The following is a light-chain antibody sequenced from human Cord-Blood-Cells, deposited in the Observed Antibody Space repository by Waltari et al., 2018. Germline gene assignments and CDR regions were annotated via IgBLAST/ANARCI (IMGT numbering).Light chain of an antibody. J-gene: IGLJ3*02. CDR3: QSYDSSLSGWV. V-gene: IGLV1-40*01. CDR2: GNS. Sequence: QSVLTQPPSVSGAPGQRVTISCTGSSSNLGAGHDVHWYQQLPGTAPKLLIYGNSNRPSGVPDRFSGSKSGTSASLAITGLQAEDEADYYCQSYDSSLSGWVFGGGTKLTVL. CDR1: SSNLGAGHD.